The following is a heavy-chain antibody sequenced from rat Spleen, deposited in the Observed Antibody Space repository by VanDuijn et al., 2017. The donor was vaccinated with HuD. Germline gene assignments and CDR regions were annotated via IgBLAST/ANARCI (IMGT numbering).Heavy chain of an antibody. CDR2: ISYDGNNT. J-gene: IGHJ2*01. CDR3: ARPNYPGFNYFDY. D-gene: IGHD1-4*01. V-gene: IGHV5-29*01. Sequence: EVQLVESGGGLVQPGRSMKLSCAASGFTFSNYDMAWVRQAPTKGLEWVATISYDGNNTYYRDSVKGRFTISRDNAKSTLCLQMDSLRSEDTATYYCARPNYPGFNYFDYWGQGVMVTVSS. CDR1: GFTFSNYD.